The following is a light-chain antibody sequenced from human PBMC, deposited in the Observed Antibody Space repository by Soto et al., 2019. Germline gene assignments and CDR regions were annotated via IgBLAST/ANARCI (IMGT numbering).Light chain of an antibody. V-gene: IGKV1-39*01. CDR3: QQSYAAPLT. CDR2: AAS. CDR1: QNIGYL. Sequence: DIQMTQSPSSLSASVGDRVTITCRASQNIGYLLNWYQQKPGKAPNLLIYAASSFQTGVSSRFSGRGSGTEFTLTIRNLQPEDFATYWCQQSYAAPLTFXGGTKVDIK. J-gene: IGKJ4*01.